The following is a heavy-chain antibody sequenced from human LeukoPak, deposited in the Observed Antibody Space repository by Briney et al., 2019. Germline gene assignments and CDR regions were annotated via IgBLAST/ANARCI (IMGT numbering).Heavy chain of an antibody. CDR1: GFTLSSYA. V-gene: IGHV3-23*01. CDR3: AKNGDRGAYCSGGSCYPYYYYYMDV. Sequence: GGSLRLSCAASGFTLSSYAMSWVRQAPGKGLEWVSAISTTGGSTYYADSVKGRFTISRDNSKNTLYLQMNSLRAEDTAIYYCAKNGDRGAYCSGGSCYPYYYYYMDVWGKGTTVTVSS. CDR2: ISTTGGST. D-gene: IGHD2-15*01. J-gene: IGHJ6*03.